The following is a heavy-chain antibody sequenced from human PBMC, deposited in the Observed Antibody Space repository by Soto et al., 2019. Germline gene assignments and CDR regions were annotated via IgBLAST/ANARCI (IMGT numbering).Heavy chain of an antibody. CDR1: GYTYY. J-gene: IGHJ4*02. Sequence: ASVKVSCKASGYTYYIHWVRQAPGQGLEWMGTINPSGDSTTYAQKFQGRVTMTRDTSTSTVYMELSSLTSEDTAVYYCARAVTEYTPADYWGQGTQVTVSS. D-gene: IGHD6-19*01. CDR3: ARAVTEYTPADY. V-gene: IGHV1-46*01. CDR2: INPSGDST.